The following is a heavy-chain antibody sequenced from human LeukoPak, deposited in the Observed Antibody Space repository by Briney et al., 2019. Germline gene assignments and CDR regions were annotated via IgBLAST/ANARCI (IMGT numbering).Heavy chain of an antibody. CDR3: ARGGIQLWSPPYFDY. Sequence: SETLSLTCAVYGGSFSGYYWSWIRQPPGKGLEWIGEINHSGSTNYNPSLKSRVTISVDTSKNQFSLKLSSVTAADTAVYYCARGGIQLWSPPYFDYWGQGTLVTVSS. D-gene: IGHD5-18*01. V-gene: IGHV4-34*01. J-gene: IGHJ4*02. CDR2: INHSGST. CDR1: GGSFSGYY.